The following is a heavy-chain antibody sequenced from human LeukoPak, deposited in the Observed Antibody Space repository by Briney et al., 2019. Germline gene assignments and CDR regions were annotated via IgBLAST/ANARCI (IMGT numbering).Heavy chain of an antibody. CDR2: ISSSSSYI. CDR1: GFSISDHH. CDR3: ARIGGRP. D-gene: IGHD4-23*01. V-gene: IGHV3-21*01. Sequence: PGGSLRLSCAGTGFSISDHHMDWVRQAPGEGLEWVSSISSSSSYIYYADSVKGRFTISRDNAKNSLYLQMNSLRAEDTAVYYCARIGGRPWGQGTLVTVSS. J-gene: IGHJ5*02.